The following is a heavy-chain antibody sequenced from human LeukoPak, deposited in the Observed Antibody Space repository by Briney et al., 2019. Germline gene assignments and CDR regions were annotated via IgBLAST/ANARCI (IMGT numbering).Heavy chain of an antibody. CDR1: GFTVSSNY. CDR3: ACPYYYDSSGYYEGYYFDY. CDR2: MSNSGENT. V-gene: IGHV3-30*03. J-gene: IGHJ4*02. Sequence: GGSLRLSCAASGFTVSSNYMTWVRQTPGKGLEWVGIMSNSGENTFYGEAVKGRFTISRDNSQNTLYLQMNSLRAEDTAVYYCACPYYYDSSGYYEGYYFDYWGQGTLVTVSS. D-gene: IGHD3-22*01.